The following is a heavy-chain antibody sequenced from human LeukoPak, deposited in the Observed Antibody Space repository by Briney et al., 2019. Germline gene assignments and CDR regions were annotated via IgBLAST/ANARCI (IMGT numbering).Heavy chain of an antibody. D-gene: IGHD3-10*01. V-gene: IGHV4-59*08. CDR1: GGSISSYY. Sequence: SETLSLTCSVSGGSISSYYWSWIRQPPRKGLEWIGYIYYSGSTNYNPSLKSRVTISVDTSKNQFSLKLSSVTAADTAVYYCARRYYYGYFDYWGQGTLVTVSS. J-gene: IGHJ4*02. CDR2: IYYSGST. CDR3: ARRYYYGYFDY.